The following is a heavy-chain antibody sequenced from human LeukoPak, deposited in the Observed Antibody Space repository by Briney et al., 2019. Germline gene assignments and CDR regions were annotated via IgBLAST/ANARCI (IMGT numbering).Heavy chain of an antibody. CDR1: GFTVSSNY. D-gene: IGHD3-10*01. J-gene: IGHJ4*02. CDR2: IYSGGST. Sequence: GGSLRLSCAASGFTVSSNYMSWVRQAPGKGLEWVSVIYSGGSTYYADSVKGRFTISRDNSKNTLYLQMNSLRADDTAVYYCARGGSWVRGSLYFDYWGQGTLVTVSS. V-gene: IGHV3-53*01. CDR3: ARGGSWVRGSLYFDY.